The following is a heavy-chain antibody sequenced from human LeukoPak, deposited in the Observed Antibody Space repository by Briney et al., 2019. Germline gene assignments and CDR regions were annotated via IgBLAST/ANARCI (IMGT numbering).Heavy chain of an antibody. CDR3: ARDRGYSNFDY. Sequence: PGGSLRLSCAASGFTFSNYWMSWVRQAPGKGLEWVANMKEDGSEKNYVDSVKGRFTISRDNAQDSLYLQMNSLRAEDTAVYYCARDRGYSNFDYWDQGTLVTVSS. CDR2: MKEDGSEK. D-gene: IGHD4-11*01. CDR1: GFTFSNYW. V-gene: IGHV3-7*01. J-gene: IGHJ4*02.